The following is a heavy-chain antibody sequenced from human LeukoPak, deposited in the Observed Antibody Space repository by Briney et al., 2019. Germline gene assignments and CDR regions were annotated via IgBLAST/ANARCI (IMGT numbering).Heavy chain of an antibody. V-gene: IGHV3-21*01. CDR3: ASEIIFGSFDY. CDR1: GFTFSSYT. D-gene: IGHD3-3*01. J-gene: IGHJ4*02. Sequence: PGGSLRLSCAASGFTFSSYTMNWVRQAPGKGLEWVSSISSGSSYIFYADSVKGRFTISRDNAKNSLYLQMNSLRAEDTAVYYCASEIIFGSFDYWGQGTLVTVSS. CDR2: ISSGSSYI.